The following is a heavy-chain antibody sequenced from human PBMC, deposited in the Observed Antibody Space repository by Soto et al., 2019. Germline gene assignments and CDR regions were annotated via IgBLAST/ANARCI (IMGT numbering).Heavy chain of an antibody. D-gene: IGHD5-18*01. CDR3: ARDGQGGYSYGIDY. V-gene: IGHV3-74*01. J-gene: IGHJ4*02. CDR1: GFTFSSHW. Sequence: EVQLVESGGGLVQPGGSLRLSCAASGFTFSSHWMHWVRQPPGKGLVWVSRIKTDGSTTTYADSVKGRFTISRDNAKNTLYLQMRSLRAEDTAVYYCARDGQGGYSYGIDYWGQGILVIVSS. CDR2: IKTDGSTT.